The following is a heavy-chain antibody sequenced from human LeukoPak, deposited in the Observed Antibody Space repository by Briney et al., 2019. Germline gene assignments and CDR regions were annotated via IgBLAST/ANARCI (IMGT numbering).Heavy chain of an antibody. Sequence: GRSLRLSCAASGFTFSSYAMHWVRQAPGKGLEWVAVISYDGSNKYYADSVKGRFTIPRDNSKNTLYLQMNSLRAEDTAVYYCARSFDSSGYSIYYYMDVWGKGTTVTVSS. J-gene: IGHJ6*03. CDR2: ISYDGSNK. D-gene: IGHD3-22*01. V-gene: IGHV3-30-3*01. CDR3: ARSFDSSGYSIYYYMDV. CDR1: GFTFSSYA.